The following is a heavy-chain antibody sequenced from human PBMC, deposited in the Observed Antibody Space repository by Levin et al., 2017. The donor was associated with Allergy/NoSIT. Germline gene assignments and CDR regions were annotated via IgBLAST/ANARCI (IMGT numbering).Heavy chain of an antibody. J-gene: IGHJ4*02. CDR1: GYTFNNHG. V-gene: IGHV1-18*01. CDR3: ARRWEAGSWYFDY. Sequence: ASVKVSCKTSGYTFNNHGISWVRQAPGQGLEWMGWISCYDGNTKYAQKFQGRVSVTTDRPTNTAYMELKSLRSDDTAVYYCARRWEAGSWYFDYWGQGTQVTVSS. CDR2: ISCYDGNT. D-gene: IGHD6-13*01.